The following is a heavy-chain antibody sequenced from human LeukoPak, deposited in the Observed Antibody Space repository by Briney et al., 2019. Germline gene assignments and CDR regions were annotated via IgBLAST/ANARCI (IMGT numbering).Heavy chain of an antibody. CDR2: INWNGGSA. V-gene: IGHV3-20*04. D-gene: IGHD7-27*01. J-gene: IGHJ3*01. CDR1: GFTFDDYG. CDR3: AKPGRDQDAFDV. Sequence: GGSLRLSCAASGFTFDDYGMSWVRHAPGKGLEWVSGINWNGGSAGYADSVKGRFTISRDNAKNSLYLQMNSLRAEDTALYYCAKPGRDQDAFDVWGQGTMVTVSS.